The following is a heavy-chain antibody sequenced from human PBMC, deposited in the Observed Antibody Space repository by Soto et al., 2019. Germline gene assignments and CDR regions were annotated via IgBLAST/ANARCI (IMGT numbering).Heavy chain of an antibody. CDR2: ISYDGSNK. V-gene: IGHV3-30-3*01. CDR1: GFTFSSYA. CDR3: ARDQQLWAFDI. Sequence: QVQLVESGGGVVQPGRSLRLSCAASGFTFSSYAMHWVRQAPGKGLEWVAVISYDGSNKYYADSVKGRFTISRDNSKNTLYLQMTSMRAEDTAVYYGARDQQLWAFDIWGQGTMVTVSS. D-gene: IGHD5-18*01. J-gene: IGHJ3*02.